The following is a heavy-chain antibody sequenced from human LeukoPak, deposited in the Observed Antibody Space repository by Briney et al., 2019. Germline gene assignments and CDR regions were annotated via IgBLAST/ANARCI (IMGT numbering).Heavy chain of an antibody. D-gene: IGHD3-3*01. CDR2: INPNSGGT. J-gene: IGHJ4*02. Sequence: ASVTVSCKASGYTFTGYYMHWVRQAPGQGLEWMGWINPNSGGTNYAQKFQGRVTMTRDTSISTAYMELSRLRSDDTAVYYCARIDDDFWSGYSPLDYWGQGTLVTVSS. CDR1: GYTFTGYY. V-gene: IGHV1-2*02. CDR3: ARIDDDFWSGYSPLDY.